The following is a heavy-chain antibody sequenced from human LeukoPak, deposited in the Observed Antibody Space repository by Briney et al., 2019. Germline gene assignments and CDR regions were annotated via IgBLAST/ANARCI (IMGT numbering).Heavy chain of an antibody. Sequence: GASVKVSCKASGYTFTGYYMHWVRQAPGQGLEWMGWINPNSGGTNYAQKFQGRVTMTRDTSISTAYMELSRLRSDDTAVYYCARGSGLLWFGDITGRDNDYWGQGTLVTVSS. V-gene: IGHV1-2*02. D-gene: IGHD3-10*01. CDR3: ARGSGLLWFGDITGRDNDY. CDR1: GYTFTGYY. CDR2: INPNSGGT. J-gene: IGHJ4*02.